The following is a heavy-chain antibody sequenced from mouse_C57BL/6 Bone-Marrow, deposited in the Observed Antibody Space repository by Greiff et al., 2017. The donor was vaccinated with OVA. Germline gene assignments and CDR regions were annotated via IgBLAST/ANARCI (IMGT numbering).Heavy chain of an antibody. CDR2: IYPRSGNT. CDR1: GFTFTSYG. V-gene: IGHV1-81*01. J-gene: IGHJ4*01. Sequence: QVQLQQSGAELARPGASVKLSCKASGFTFTSYGISWVKQRTGQGLEWIGEIYPRSGNTYYNEKFKGKATLTADKSSSTAYMELRSLTSEDSVVYFCARSVRMDYWGQGTSVTGSS. CDR3: ARSVRMDY.